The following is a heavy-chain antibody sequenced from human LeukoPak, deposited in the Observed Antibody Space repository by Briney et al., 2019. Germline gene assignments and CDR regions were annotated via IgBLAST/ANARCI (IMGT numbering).Heavy chain of an antibody. J-gene: IGHJ5*02. CDR1: GYTFTSYY. CDR3: ARQDLHTMT. V-gene: IGHV1-2*02. Sequence: GVSVKVSCKAPGYTFTSYYMHWVRQAPGQGQEWMGWINPNSGGTNYEQKFQGRVTMTRDTSITTAYMELSRLRSDDTAVYYCARQDLHTMTWGQGTLVTGPS. CDR2: INPNSGGT. D-gene: IGHD3-22*01.